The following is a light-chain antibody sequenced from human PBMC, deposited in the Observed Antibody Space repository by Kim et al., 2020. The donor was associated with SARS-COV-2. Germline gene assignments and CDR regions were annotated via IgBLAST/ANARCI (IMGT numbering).Light chain of an antibody. J-gene: IGKJ2*01. CDR3: QQYDNPRT. Sequence: LSASVGDRVTITCQASQDISNYLNWYQQKPGKAPKLLIYDASNLETGVPSRFSGSGSGTDFTFTISSLQPEDIATYYCQQYDNPRTFGQGTKLEI. CDR2: DAS. V-gene: IGKV1-33*01. CDR1: QDISNY.